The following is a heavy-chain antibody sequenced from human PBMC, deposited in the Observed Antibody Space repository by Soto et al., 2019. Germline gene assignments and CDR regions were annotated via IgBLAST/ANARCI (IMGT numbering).Heavy chain of an antibody. J-gene: IGHJ4*02. CDR1: GFTFSRYW. CDR3: ASLSAPVDF. D-gene: IGHD2-2*01. V-gene: IGHV3-74*01. Sequence: GGSLRLSCVASGFTFSRYWMQWLRQAPGRELVWVSEIDTDGNSRNYADSVKGRFIISRDNAKNTLYRQMTSLTAEDTAVYFCASLSAPVDFWGRGTLVTVSS. CDR2: IDTDGNSR.